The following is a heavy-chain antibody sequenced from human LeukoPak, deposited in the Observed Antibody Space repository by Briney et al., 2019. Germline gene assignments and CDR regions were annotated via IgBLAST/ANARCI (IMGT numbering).Heavy chain of an antibody. CDR2: ISGSGGST. D-gene: IGHD6-13*01. J-gene: IGHJ6*03. Sequence: PGGSLRFSCAASGFTFSSYAMSWVRQAPGKGLEWVSAISGSGGSTYYADSVKGRFTISRDNSKNTLYLQMNSLRAEDTAVYYCAKRASGYSSSWYNRKYYYYMDVWGKGTTVTVSS. V-gene: IGHV3-23*01. CDR3: AKRASGYSSSWYNRKYYYYMDV. CDR1: GFTFSSYA.